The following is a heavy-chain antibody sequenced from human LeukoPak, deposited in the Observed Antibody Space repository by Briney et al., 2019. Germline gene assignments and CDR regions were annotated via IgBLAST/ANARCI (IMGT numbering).Heavy chain of an antibody. J-gene: IGHJ4*02. D-gene: IGHD2-21*01. CDR3: ARTICTYCGGELDY. CDR2: ISYDGSNK. Sequence: GGSLRLSCAASGFTFSSYAMHWVRQAPGKGLEWVAVISYDGSNKYYADSVKGRFTISRDNSKNTLYLQMNSLRAEDTAVYYCARTICTYCGGELDYWGQGTLVTVSS. V-gene: IGHV3-30-3*01. CDR1: GFTFSSYA.